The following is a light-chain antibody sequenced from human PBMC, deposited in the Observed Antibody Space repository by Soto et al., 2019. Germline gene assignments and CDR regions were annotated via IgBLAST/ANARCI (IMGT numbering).Light chain of an antibody. J-gene: IGLJ3*02. CDR2: VNR. CDR1: NSTLGAGYD. CDR3: QAYDYSLTAFV. Sequence: QSVLTQPPSVSGAPGRRVTISATGNNSTLGAGYDVHWYQQLPGAAPKLVVFVNRNRPSGVPERFSGSKSGTSASLAITGLQAEDEADYYCQAYDYSLTAFVFGGVTKLTVL. V-gene: IGLV1-40*01.